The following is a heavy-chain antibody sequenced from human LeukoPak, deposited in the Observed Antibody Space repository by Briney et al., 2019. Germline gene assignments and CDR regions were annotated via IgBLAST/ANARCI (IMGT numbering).Heavy chain of an antibody. CDR1: GFTFSSYS. V-gene: IGHV3-48*01. J-gene: IGHJ4*02. D-gene: IGHD3-16*02. CDR2: ITSSSSIR. Sequence: AGGSLRLSCAASGFTFSSYSMNWVRQAPGEGLEWLSYITSSSSIRYFADSVKGRFTISRDNAKNSLYLQMNSLRVEDTAVYYCARGGHYDYIWGRYRQKDGFDYWGQGTLVTVSS. CDR3: ARGGHYDYIWGRYRQKDGFDY.